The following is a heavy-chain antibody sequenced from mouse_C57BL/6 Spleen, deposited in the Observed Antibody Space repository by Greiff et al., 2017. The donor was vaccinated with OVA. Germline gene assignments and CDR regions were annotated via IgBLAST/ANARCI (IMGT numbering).Heavy chain of an antibody. D-gene: IGHD1-1*01. CDR2: FYLGSGST. Sequence: VQLQQPGAELVKPGASVTMSCTASGYTFTSYWLTWLKRRPGQGLEWIGDFYLGSGSTNYNEKFKSKATLTVDTSSSTAYMQLSSLTSEDSAVYYWERHGSSYKGAMDYWGQGTSVTVSS. J-gene: IGHJ4*01. CDR1: GYTFTSYW. CDR3: ERHGSSYKGAMDY. V-gene: IGHV1-55*01.